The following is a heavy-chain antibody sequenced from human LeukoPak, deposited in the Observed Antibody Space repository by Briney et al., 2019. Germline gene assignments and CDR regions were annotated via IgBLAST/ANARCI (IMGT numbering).Heavy chain of an antibody. CDR1: GFTFSNYA. J-gene: IGHJ3*02. CDR3: AKDYGSGSPNAFDI. V-gene: IGHV3-23*01. Sequence: PGGSLRLSCAASGFTFSNYAMSWVRQAPGKGLEWVSGISGSGGSTYYADSVKGRFTISRDNPKNTLYLQMNSLRAEDTAVYYCAKDYGSGSPNAFDIWGQGTMVTVSS. CDR2: ISGSGGST. D-gene: IGHD3-10*01.